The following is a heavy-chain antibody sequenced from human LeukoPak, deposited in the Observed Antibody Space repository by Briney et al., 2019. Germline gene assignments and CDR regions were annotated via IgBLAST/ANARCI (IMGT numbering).Heavy chain of an antibody. CDR1: RYTFTSYD. V-gene: IGHV1-8*01. Sequence: ASVKVSCKASRYTFTSYDVNWVRQATGQGLEWMGWMSPNSGNTGYAQKFQGRVTMPRNTSISAVYMELSSLRSEDTAVYYCARGPPNWGFDYWGQGTLVTVSS. CDR2: MSPNSGNT. D-gene: IGHD7-27*01. CDR3: ARGPPNWGFDY. J-gene: IGHJ4*02.